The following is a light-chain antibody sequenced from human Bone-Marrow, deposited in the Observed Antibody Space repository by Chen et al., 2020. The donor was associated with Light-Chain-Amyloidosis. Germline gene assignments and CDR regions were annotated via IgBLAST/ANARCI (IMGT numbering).Light chain of an antibody. CDR2: DAS. CDR1: QNINRW. CDR3: QQYYSYPYT. Sequence: DIQMTQSPSPLSASVGDSVTITCRAGQNINRWMAWYQQKPGKPPNLLIYDASTLEGGVPSRFSGSDSGTEFTLTISGLQPDDFASYYCQQYYSYPYTFGPGTKLAIK. V-gene: IGKV1-5*01. J-gene: IGKJ2*01.